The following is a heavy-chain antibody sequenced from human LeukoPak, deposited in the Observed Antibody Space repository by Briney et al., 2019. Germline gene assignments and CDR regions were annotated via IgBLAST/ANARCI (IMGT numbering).Heavy chain of an antibody. V-gene: IGHV1-2*02. Sequence: ASVKVSCRASGYTFTGYYMHWVRQAPGQGPEWMGWINPNSGGTNYAQKFQGRVTMTRDTSISTAYMELSRLRSDDTAVYYCARDRTHLNFDYWGQGTLVTVSS. CDR1: GYTFTGYY. CDR3: ARDRTHLNFDY. CDR2: INPNSGGT. J-gene: IGHJ4*02.